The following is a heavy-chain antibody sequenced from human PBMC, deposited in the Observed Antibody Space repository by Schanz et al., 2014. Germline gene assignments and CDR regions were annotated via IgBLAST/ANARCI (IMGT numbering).Heavy chain of an antibody. J-gene: IGHJ5*01. V-gene: IGHV4-30-2*01. Sequence: QLQLQESGSGLVKPSQTLSLTCGVSGGSISSGGSSWNWIRLPPGKGLEWIGYIYHSGSTYYNPSRKSRVTISVDRSKNQFPLILNSVTAADTAVYYCARSPGDFPGWFDSWGQGTLVTVSS. D-gene: IGHD4-17*01. CDR3: ARSPGDFPGWFDS. CDR1: GGSISSGGSS. CDR2: IYHSGST.